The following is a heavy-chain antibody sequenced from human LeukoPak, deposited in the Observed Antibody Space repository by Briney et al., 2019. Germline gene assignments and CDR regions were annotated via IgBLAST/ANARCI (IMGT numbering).Heavy chain of an antibody. CDR2: IYNSGST. D-gene: IGHD5-18*01. V-gene: IGHV4-59*01. CDR1: GGSISGYY. CDR3: ARAWYSHGTFDH. Sequence: SETLSLTCTVSGGSISGYYWSWIRQPPGKGLEWIGYIYNSGSTNYNPSLKSRVTISLDTSRNQFSLRLSSVIAADTAVYYFARAWYSHGTFDHWGQGTLAAVSS. J-gene: IGHJ4*02.